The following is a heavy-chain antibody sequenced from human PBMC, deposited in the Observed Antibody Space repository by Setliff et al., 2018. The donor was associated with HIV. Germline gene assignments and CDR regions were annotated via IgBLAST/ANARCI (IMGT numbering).Heavy chain of an antibody. Sequence: ASVKVSCKTSGYIFIRYYIFWVRQAPGQGLEWMGNINPHTGVTKYAEKFQGRVTMTRDTSINTIYMELSRLRSDDTAVYYFARDLRDGFEEWFSTLDDGMDVWG. D-gene: IGHD3-3*01. CDR2: INPHTGVT. V-gene: IGHV1-2*02. CDR1: GYIFIRYY. CDR3: ARDLRDGFEEWFSTLDDGMDV. J-gene: IGHJ6*01.